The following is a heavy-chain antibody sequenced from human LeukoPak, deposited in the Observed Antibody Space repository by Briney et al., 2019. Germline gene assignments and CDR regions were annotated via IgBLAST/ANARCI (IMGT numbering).Heavy chain of an antibody. CDR1: GGTFRTYS. CDR3: ARVDRYHFYLDV. J-gene: IGHJ6*03. CDR2: IIPIFGTP. V-gene: IGHV1-69*05. Sequence: TVKVSCKASGGTFRTYSVTWVRQAPGQGLEWMGGIIPIFGTPNYAQKFQGRVKVTTDDATGTAYMELSSLMSEDTAIYYCARVDRYHFYLDVWGKGTPVTVSS.